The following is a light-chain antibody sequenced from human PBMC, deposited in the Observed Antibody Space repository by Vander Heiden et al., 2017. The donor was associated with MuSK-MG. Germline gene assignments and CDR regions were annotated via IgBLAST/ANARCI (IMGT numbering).Light chain of an antibody. Sequence: QSALTQPPSVSRSPGPSITISCTGTNSDIGDYNYVSWYQQRPGRAPHLLIFDVTNRPSGVSDRFSGAKTGNTAALTISGRRPEDEADYYCNSHTSATTYVFGTGTRVTVL. V-gene: IGLV2-14*03. CDR3: NSHTSATTYV. J-gene: IGLJ1*01. CDR1: NSDIGDYNY. CDR2: DVT.